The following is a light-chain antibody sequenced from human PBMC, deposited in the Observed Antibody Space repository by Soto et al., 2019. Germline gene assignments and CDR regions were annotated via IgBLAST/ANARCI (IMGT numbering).Light chain of an antibody. CDR1: QSISNY. CDR3: QQSYSSWAT. J-gene: IGKJ4*01. V-gene: IGKV1-39*01. Sequence: DIQMTQSPSSLSASVGDRVTITYRARQSISNYLNWYQLKPGKVPKLLIYAASTLKTGVPSRFSGSGSGTDFTLTISSLQPDDSASYYCQQSYSSWATFGGGTKVEIK. CDR2: AAS.